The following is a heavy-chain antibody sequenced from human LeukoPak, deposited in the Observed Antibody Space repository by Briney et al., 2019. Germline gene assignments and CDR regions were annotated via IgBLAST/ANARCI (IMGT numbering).Heavy chain of an antibody. CDR1: GFTFSSYS. CDR3: ARDLSIVGATS. Sequence: GGSLRLSCAASGFTFSSYSMNWVRQAPGKGLEWASSISSSSSYIYYADSVKGRFTISRDNAKNSLYLQMNSLRAEDTAVYYCARDLSIVGATSWGQGTLVTVSS. J-gene: IGHJ4*02. D-gene: IGHD1-26*01. V-gene: IGHV3-21*01. CDR2: ISSSSSYI.